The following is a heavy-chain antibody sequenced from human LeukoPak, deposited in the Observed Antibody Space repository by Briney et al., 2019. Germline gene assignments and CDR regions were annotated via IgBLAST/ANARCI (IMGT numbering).Heavy chain of an antibody. Sequence: ASVKVSCKASGYTFTGYYMHWVRQAPGQGLEWMGWINPNSGGTNYAQKFQGRVTMTRDTSTSTVYMELSSLRSDDTAVYYCARRLKAAAGTDYWGQGTLVTVSS. J-gene: IGHJ4*02. D-gene: IGHD6-13*01. CDR2: INPNSGGT. CDR3: ARRLKAAAGTDY. CDR1: GYTFTGYY. V-gene: IGHV1-2*02.